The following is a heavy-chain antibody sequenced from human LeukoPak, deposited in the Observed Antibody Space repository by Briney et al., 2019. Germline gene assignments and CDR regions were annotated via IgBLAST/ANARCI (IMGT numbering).Heavy chain of an antibody. CDR2: ISGRGGST. CDR1: GXTFSNYA. Sequence: QPGGSLRLSFAASGXTFSNYAMIWVRQAPGKGLEWVSSISGRGGSTYYAGSVKGRFTISRDNSKNTLSLQMDSLRSEDTAVYYCAKDSGVVVTAIPNYWGQGALVTVSS. D-gene: IGHD2-21*02. V-gene: IGHV3-23*01. J-gene: IGHJ4*02. CDR3: AKDSGVVVTAIPNY.